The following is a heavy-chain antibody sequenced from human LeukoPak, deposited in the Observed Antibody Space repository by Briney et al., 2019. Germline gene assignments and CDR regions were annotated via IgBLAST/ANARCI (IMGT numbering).Heavy chain of an antibody. Sequence: SETLSLTCTVSGGSISSYYWSWIRQPAGKGLEWIGRIYTSGSTNYNPSLKSRVTTSVDTSKNQFSLKLSSVTAADTAVYYCAIRSRYYYDSSGYLNDAFDIWGQGTMVTVSS. CDR3: AIRSRYYYDSSGYLNDAFDI. CDR2: IYTSGST. CDR1: GGSISSYY. D-gene: IGHD3-22*01. J-gene: IGHJ3*02. V-gene: IGHV4-4*07.